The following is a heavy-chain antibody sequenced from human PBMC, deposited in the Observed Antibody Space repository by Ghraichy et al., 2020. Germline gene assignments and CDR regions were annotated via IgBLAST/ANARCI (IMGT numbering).Heavy chain of an antibody. J-gene: IGHJ4*02. V-gene: IGHV3-15*01. CDR2: IKSKTDGGTT. CDR3: TTGLGVVVVAANPFDY. Sequence: GGSLRLSCAASGFTFSNAWMSWVRQAPGKGLEWVGRIKSKTDGGTTDYAAPVKGRFTISRDDSKNTLYLQMNSLKTEDTAVYYCTTGLGVVVVAANPFDYWGQGTLVTVSS. CDR1: GFTFSNAW. D-gene: IGHD2-15*01.